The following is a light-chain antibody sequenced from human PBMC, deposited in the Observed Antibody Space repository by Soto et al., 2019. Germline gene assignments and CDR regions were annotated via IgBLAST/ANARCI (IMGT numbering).Light chain of an antibody. V-gene: IGKV2-24*01. CDR1: QSLLHRDGRTY. CDR3: MQASQFPPYT. J-gene: IGKJ2*01. Sequence: DVVLTQTPLSSPVTLGQPASISCRSSQSLLHRDGRTYLSWLQQRPGQPPRLLIHQVSNRLSGVPDRFSGSGAGTEFTLKITRVEADDVGVYYCMQASQFPPYTFGQGTKLEIE. CDR2: QVS.